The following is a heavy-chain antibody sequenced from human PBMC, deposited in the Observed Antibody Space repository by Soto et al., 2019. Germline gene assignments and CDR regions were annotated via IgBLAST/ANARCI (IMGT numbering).Heavy chain of an antibody. Sequence: SETLSLTCTVSSASISSTNYTWGWIRQHPGKGLEWIGYIYYSGSTYYNPSLKSRVTISVDTSKNQFSLKLSSVTAADTAVYYCASSYQLRPSFFDYWGQGTLVTVSS. V-gene: IGHV4-31*02. J-gene: IGHJ4*02. D-gene: IGHD2-2*01. CDR3: ASSYQLRPSFFDY. CDR1: SASISSTNYT. CDR2: IYYSGST.